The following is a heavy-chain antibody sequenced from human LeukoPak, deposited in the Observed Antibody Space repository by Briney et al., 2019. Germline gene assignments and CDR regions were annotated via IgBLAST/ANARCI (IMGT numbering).Heavy chain of an antibody. V-gene: IGHV4-59*08. J-gene: IGHJ4*02. CDR1: GGSISSYY. CDR3: ASYGSGSYYKQFDY. D-gene: IGHD3-10*01. Sequence: SETPSLTCTVSGGSISSYYWSWIRQPPGKGLEWIGYIYYSGSTNYNPSLKSRVTISVDTSKNQFSLKLSSVTAADTAVYYCASYGSGSYYKQFDYWGQGTLVTVSS. CDR2: IYYSGST.